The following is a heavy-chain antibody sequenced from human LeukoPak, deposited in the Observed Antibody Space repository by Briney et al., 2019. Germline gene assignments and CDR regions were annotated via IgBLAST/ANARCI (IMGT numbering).Heavy chain of an antibody. CDR2: INSDGSSR. CDR1: GFTFSNYW. CDR3: ASASSHRTAAGGDY. J-gene: IGHJ4*02. V-gene: IGHV3-74*01. Sequence: GGSLRLSCAASGFTFSNYWMHWVRHAPGKGLVWVSRINSDGSSRNYADSVKGRFSISRDNAKNTLYLQMNSLRAEDTAVYYCASASSHRTAAGGDYWGQETLVTVSS. D-gene: IGHD6-13*01.